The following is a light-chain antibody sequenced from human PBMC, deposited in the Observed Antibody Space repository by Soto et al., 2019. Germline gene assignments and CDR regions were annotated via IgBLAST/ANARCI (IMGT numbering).Light chain of an antibody. CDR2: KAS. CDR3: QQYNSYLYT. V-gene: IGKV1-5*03. CDR1: QSISSW. Sequence: DIQMTQSPSTLSASVGDRVTITCRASQSISSWLAWYQQKPGQAPKLLIYKASSLESGLPSRFSGSGSGTEFTLTISSLQPDDFATYYCQQYNSYLYTFGQGTKLEIK. J-gene: IGKJ2*01.